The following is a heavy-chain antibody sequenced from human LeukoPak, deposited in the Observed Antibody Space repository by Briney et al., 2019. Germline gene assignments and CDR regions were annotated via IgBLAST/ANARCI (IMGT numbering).Heavy chain of an antibody. CDR2: IIPIFGTA. Sequence: ASVKVSCKASGGTFSSYAISWVRQAPRQGLEWMGGIIPIFGTANYAQKFQGRVTITADESTSTAYMELSSLRSEDTAVYYCARNYYDSSGYSYYFDYWGQGTLVTVSS. J-gene: IGHJ4*02. CDR1: GGTFSSYA. CDR3: ARNYYDSSGYSYYFDY. V-gene: IGHV1-69*13. D-gene: IGHD3-22*01.